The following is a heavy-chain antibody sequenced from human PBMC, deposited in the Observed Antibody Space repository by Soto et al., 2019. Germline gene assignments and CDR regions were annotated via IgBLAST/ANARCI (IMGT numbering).Heavy chain of an antibody. CDR2: INPANGNT. V-gene: IGHV1-18*01. Sequence: QVQLVQSGAEVEKPGASVKVSCKASGYNFATYGISWVRQAPGQGLEWMGWINPANGNTNYAQKFRARTTLTSYTSTNTVYMDLRSLRSDDAAVYFCARTPILPERGLDSWGQGTLVSVSS. CDR3: ARTPILPERGLDS. D-gene: IGHD3-9*01. J-gene: IGHJ4*02. CDR1: GYNFATYG.